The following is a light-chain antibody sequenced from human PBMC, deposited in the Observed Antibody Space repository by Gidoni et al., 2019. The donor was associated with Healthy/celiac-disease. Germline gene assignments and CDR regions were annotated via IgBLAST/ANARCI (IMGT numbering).Light chain of an antibody. CDR1: QSVSSSY. CDR2: GAS. Sequence: EIVLTQSPGTLSLSPGERATLSCRASQSVSSSYLAWYQQKPRQAPRLLIYGASSRATRIPDRFSGSGSGTDFTLTISRLEPEDFAVYYCQQYGSSPGLTFGGGTKVEIK. J-gene: IGKJ4*01. V-gene: IGKV3-20*01. CDR3: QQYGSSPGLT.